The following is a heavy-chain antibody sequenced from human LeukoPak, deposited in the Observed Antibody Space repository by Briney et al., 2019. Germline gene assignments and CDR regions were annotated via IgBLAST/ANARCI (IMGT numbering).Heavy chain of an antibody. Sequence: SETLSLTCAVYGGSFNGYYWSWIRQPPGKGLEWIGSIYYSGSTYYKPSLRSRVTISVDKSKNQFSLKLSSVTAADTAVYYCAGAYCGGDCYSGRAFDIWGQGTMVTVSS. V-gene: IGHV4-34*01. J-gene: IGHJ3*02. CDR3: AGAYCGGDCYSGRAFDI. D-gene: IGHD2-21*02. CDR2: IYYSGST. CDR1: GGSFNGYY.